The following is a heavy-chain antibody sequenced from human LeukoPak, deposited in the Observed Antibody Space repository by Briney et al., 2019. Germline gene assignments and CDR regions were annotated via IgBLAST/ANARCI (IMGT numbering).Heavy chain of an antibody. Sequence: PSETLSLTCAVSRYPISGNYFWGWIRQPPGKGLEWIGGIYHSGTTYYNPSLKSRVTLLLDTSKNQFSLKLSSVSAADTAMYFCAIRVVPLKGDAWGFIGDYWGQGILVTVSS. D-gene: IGHD3-10*01. J-gene: IGHJ4*02. V-gene: IGHV4-38-2*01. CDR1: RYPISGNYF. CDR3: AIRVVPLKGDAWGFIGDY. CDR2: IYHSGTT.